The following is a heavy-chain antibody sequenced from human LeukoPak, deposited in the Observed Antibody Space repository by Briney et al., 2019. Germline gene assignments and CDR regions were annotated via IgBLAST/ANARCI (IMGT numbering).Heavy chain of an antibody. D-gene: IGHD5-24*01. CDR2: THTNGRT. V-gene: IGHV4-4*09. CDR1: GGTINSHY. J-gene: IGHJ4*02. Sequence: MPSETLSLTCTVSGGTINSHYWSWIRQPPGEGLEWIAYTHTNGRTKCNPSLKSRVTISVDTSKNQFSLKLSSVTAADTAVYYCARHGRRDGYPYYFDYWGQGTLVTVSS. CDR3: ARHGRRDGYPYYFDY.